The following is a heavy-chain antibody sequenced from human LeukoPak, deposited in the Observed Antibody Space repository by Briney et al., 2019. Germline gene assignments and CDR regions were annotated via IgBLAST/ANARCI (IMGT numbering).Heavy chain of an antibody. V-gene: IGHV1-18*01. Sequence: GASVKVSCKASGYTFTSYVISWVRQVPGQGLEWMGWISAYNGNTNYAQRFQGRVTITADESTSTAYMELSSLRSEDTAVYYCARGGCSSTSCPDELDYWGQGTLVTVSS. CDR1: GYTFTSYV. J-gene: IGHJ4*02. CDR3: ARGGCSSTSCPDELDY. CDR2: ISAYNGNT. D-gene: IGHD2-2*01.